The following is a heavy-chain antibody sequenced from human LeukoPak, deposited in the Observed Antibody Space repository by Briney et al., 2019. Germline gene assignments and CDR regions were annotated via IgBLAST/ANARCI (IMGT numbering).Heavy chain of an antibody. D-gene: IGHD1-7*01. CDR2: IKEDGSDK. J-gene: IGHJ4*02. CDR1: GFTFSNYW. CDR3: GREIPGGTRSLDC. V-gene: IGHV3-7*04. Sequence: GGSLRLSCAASGFTFSNYWVSWVRQAPGKGLEWVANIKEDGSDKNYVDSVRGRFTISRDNAKNAQYLQMNSLRAEDTAVYYCGREIPGGTRSLDCWGQGTVVTVSS.